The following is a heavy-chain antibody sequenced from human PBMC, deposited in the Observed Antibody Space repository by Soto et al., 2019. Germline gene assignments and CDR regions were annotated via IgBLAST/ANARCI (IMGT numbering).Heavy chain of an antibody. CDR3: ARGPSRWNPGAVSVNWFDP. CDR1: GYTFTSSG. CDR2: ISAYNGIT. D-gene: IGHD6-19*01. J-gene: IGHJ5*02. Sequence: QAQLVQSGVEVKKPGASVKISCKASGYTFTSSGITWVRQAPGQGLEWMGWISAYNGITYYAQSLQDRVTMPTDTPTNTAYTGVRSLRSDDSAVYYCARGPSRWNPGAVSVNWFDPWGQGTLVTVSS. V-gene: IGHV1-18*01.